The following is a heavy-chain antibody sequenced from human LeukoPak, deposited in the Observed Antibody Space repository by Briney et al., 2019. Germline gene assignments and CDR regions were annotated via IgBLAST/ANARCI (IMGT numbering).Heavy chain of an antibody. CDR2: INHSGST. V-gene: IGHV4-34*01. J-gene: IGHJ4*02. D-gene: IGHD4-17*01. CDR1: GGSFSGYY. CDR3: ARVLYYGDGYRVDY. Sequence: SETLSLTCAVYGGSFSGYYWSWIRQPPGKGLEWIGEINHSGSTNYNPSLKSRVTISVDTSKNQFSLKLSSVTAADTAVYYCARVLYYGDGYRVDYWGQGTLVTVSS.